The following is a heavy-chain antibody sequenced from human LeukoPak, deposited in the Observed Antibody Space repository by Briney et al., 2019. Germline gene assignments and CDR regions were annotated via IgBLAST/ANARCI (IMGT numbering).Heavy chain of an antibody. CDR3: ARDRPPTYGSGSYSGYFDY. V-gene: IGHV4-30-4*01. J-gene: IGHJ4*02. CDR2: IYYSGST. CDR1: GGSISSGDYY. Sequence: SQTLSLTCTVSGGSISSGDYYWSWIRQPPGKGLEWIGYIYYSGSTYYNPSLKSRVTISVDTSKNQFSLKLSSVTAADTAVHYCARDRPPTYGSGSYSGYFDYWGQGTLVTVSS. D-gene: IGHD3-10*01.